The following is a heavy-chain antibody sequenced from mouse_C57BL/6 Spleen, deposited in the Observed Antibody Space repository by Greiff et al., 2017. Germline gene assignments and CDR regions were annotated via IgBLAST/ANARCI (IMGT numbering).Heavy chain of an antibody. D-gene: IGHD2-1*01. CDR3: VRDGNPAWFAY. V-gene: IGHV10-1*01. J-gene: IGHJ3*01. CDR2: IRSKSNNYAT. CDR1: GFSFNTYA. Sequence: EVQLQESGGGLVQPKGSLKLSCAASGFSFNTYAMNWVRQAPGKGLEWVARIRSKSNNYATYYADSVKDRFTISRDDSESMLYLQMNNLKTEDTAMYYCVRDGNPAWFAYWGQGTLVTVSA.